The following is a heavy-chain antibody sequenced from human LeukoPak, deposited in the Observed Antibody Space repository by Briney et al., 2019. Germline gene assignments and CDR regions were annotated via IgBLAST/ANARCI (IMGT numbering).Heavy chain of an antibody. CDR3: ARRDDSSGYHKIFDY. D-gene: IGHD3-22*01. Sequence: PSETLSLTCTVSGASISGSSHYFWGWIRQTPGKGLEWIGSIYYSGITYYTPSLKSRLTISVDTSRNQFSLKLSSVSAADTAVCYCARRDDSSGYHKIFDYWGQGTLVTVSS. CDR1: GASISGSSHYF. V-gene: IGHV4-39*01. J-gene: IGHJ4*02. CDR2: IYYSGIT.